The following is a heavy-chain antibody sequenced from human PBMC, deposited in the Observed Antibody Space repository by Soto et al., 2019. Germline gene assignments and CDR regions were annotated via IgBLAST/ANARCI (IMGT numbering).Heavy chain of an antibody. CDR3: ARLNRSSGWYRYYYYYGMDV. CDR2: IDPSDSYT. J-gene: IGHJ6*02. V-gene: IGHV5-10-1*01. CDR1: GYSFTSYW. Sequence: GESLKISCKGSGYSFTSYWISWVRQMPGKGLEWMGRIDPSDSYTNYSPSFQGHVTISADKSISTAYLQWSSLKASDTAMYYCARLNRSSGWYRYYYYYGMDVWGQGTTVTVSS. D-gene: IGHD6-19*01.